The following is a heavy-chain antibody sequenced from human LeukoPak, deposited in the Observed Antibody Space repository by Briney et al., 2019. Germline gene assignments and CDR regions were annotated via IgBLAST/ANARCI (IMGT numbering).Heavy chain of an antibody. Sequence: SETLSLTCTVSGGSISTSSYYWGWIRQPPGKGLEWIGSIYYSGSTYYNPSLKSRVTISVDMSKNQFSLKLSSVTAADTAVYYSASMSGSTSGDAFDIWGQGSMVIVSS. V-gene: IGHV4-39*01. CDR1: GGSISTSSYY. CDR2: IYYSGST. J-gene: IGHJ3*02. D-gene: IGHD2-2*01. CDR3: ASMSGSTSGDAFDI.